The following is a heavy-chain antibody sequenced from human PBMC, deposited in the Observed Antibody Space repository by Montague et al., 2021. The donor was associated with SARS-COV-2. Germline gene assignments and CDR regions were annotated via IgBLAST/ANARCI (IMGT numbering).Heavy chain of an antibody. Sequence: SETLSLTCTVSGGSISSHYWSWIRQPPGKGLEWIGYMYYSGSTNYNPSLKSRVTISVDTSKNQFSLKLSSMTAADTAVYYCAREGRGYCSSTSCQSAFDIWGQGTMVTVSS. CDR2: MYYSGST. CDR1: GGSISSHY. CDR3: AREGRGYCSSTSCQSAFDI. V-gene: IGHV4-59*11. D-gene: IGHD2-2*01. J-gene: IGHJ3*02.